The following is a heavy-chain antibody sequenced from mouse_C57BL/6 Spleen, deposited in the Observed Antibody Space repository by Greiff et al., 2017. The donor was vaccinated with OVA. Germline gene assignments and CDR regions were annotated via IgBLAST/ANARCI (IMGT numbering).Heavy chain of an antibody. CDR1: GFTFSSYA. CDR3: TREGFTTVAYAMDY. Sequence: EVQLMESGEGLVKPGGSLKLSCAASGFTFSSYAMSWVRQTPEKRLEWVAYISSGGDYIYYADTVKGRFTISRDNARNTLYLQMSSLKSEDTAMYYCTREGFTTVAYAMDYWGQGTSVTVSS. CDR2: ISSGGDYI. J-gene: IGHJ4*01. V-gene: IGHV5-9-1*02. D-gene: IGHD1-1*01.